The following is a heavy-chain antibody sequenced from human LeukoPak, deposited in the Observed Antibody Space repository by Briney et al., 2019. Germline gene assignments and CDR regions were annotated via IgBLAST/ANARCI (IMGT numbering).Heavy chain of an antibody. Sequence: GGSLRLSCAASGFTFGSYAMSWVRQAPGKGLVWVSTISGSGGSPYYADSVKGRFTISRDNSKNTLYLQMNSLRVEDTAVYYCARAPPAAGGFDYWGQGTLVTVSS. J-gene: IGHJ4*02. CDR3: ARAPPAAGGFDY. CDR1: GFTFGSYA. D-gene: IGHD6-19*01. CDR2: ISGSGGSP. V-gene: IGHV3-23*01.